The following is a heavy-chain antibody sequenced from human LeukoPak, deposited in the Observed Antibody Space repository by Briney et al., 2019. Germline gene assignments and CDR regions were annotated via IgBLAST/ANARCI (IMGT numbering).Heavy chain of an antibody. CDR2: IYYSGST. Sequence: SETLSLTCAVSGGSISSNNWWGWVRQPPGKGLEWIGYIYYSGSTYYNPSLKSRVTISVDTSKNQFSLKLSSVTAADTAVYYCARDYYDSSGYYYYYYYGMDVWGQGTTVTVSS. CDR1: GGSISSNNW. D-gene: IGHD3-22*01. J-gene: IGHJ6*02. CDR3: ARDYYDSSGYYYYYYYGMDV. V-gene: IGHV4-30-4*01.